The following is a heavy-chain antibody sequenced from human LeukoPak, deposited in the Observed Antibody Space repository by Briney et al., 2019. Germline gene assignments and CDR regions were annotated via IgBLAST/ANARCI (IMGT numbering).Heavy chain of an antibody. Sequence: PGGSLRLSFAASGFTFSDYALGWVRQAPGRGLEWVATLSGSGAGTYYSDSVQGRFTISRDNSKRTLFLQMNSLRAEDTAFYYCAKAELGVDTFFDYWGQGTLVTVSS. CDR1: GFTFSDYA. J-gene: IGHJ4*02. CDR3: AKAELGVDTFFDY. D-gene: IGHD3-3*01. CDR2: LSGSGAGT. V-gene: IGHV3-23*01.